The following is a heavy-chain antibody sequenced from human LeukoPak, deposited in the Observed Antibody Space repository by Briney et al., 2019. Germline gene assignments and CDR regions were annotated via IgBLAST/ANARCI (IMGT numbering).Heavy chain of an antibody. D-gene: IGHD2-2*01. CDR1: GFTFSSYA. CDR2: MSGSGGST. Sequence: GASLRLSCAASGFTFSSYAMSWVRQAPGKGLEWVSAMSGSGGSTYYADSVKGRFTISRDNSKNTLYLQMNSLRAEDTAVYYCAKDLGCSSTSCYPDYWGQGTLVTVSS. J-gene: IGHJ4*02. V-gene: IGHV3-23*01. CDR3: AKDLGCSSTSCYPDY.